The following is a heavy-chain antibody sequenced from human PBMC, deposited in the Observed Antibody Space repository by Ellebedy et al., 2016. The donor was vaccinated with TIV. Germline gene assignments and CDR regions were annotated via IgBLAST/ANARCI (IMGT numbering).Heavy chain of an antibody. V-gene: IGHV4-59*01. CDR1: GGSISSYY. CDR3: ARRDGSGFRMDV. Sequence: MPSETLSLTCTVSGGSISSYYWSWIRQPPGKGLEWIGYIYYSGSTNYNPSLKSRVTISVDTSKNQFSLKLSSVTAADTAVYYCARRDGSGFRMDVWGQGTTVTVSS. CDR2: IYYSGST. D-gene: IGHD3-10*01. J-gene: IGHJ6*02.